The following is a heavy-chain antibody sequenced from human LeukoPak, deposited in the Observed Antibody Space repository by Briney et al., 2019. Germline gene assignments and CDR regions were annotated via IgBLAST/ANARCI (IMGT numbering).Heavy chain of an antibody. CDR1: GFTFSSYS. CDR3: ARDRSTMKWSRYYFDY. J-gene: IGHJ4*02. V-gene: IGHV3-21*01. D-gene: IGHD2-15*01. Sequence: GGSLRLSCAASGFTFSSYSMNWVRQAPGKGLEWVSSISSSSSYIYYADSVKGRFTISRDNVKNSLYLQMNSLRAEDTAVYYCARDRSTMKWSRYYFDYWGQGTLVTVSS. CDR2: ISSSSSYI.